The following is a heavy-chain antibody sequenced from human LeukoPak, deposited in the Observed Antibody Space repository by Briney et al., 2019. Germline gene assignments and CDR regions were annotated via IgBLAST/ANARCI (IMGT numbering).Heavy chain of an antibody. V-gene: IGHV4-61*01. CDR1: GGSISSGSYY. Sequence: SQTLSLTCTVSGGSISSGSYYWSWIRQPPGKGLEWIGYIYYSGSTNYNPSLKSRVTISVDTSKNQFSLKLSSVTAADTAVYYCARGGAAAIKGWGQGTLVTVSS. J-gene: IGHJ4*02. CDR2: IYYSGST. D-gene: IGHD6-13*01. CDR3: ARGGAAAIKG.